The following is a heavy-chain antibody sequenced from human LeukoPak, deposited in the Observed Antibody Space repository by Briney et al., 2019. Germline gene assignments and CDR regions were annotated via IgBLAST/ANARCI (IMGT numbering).Heavy chain of an antibody. J-gene: IGHJ4*02. Sequence: PGGSLRLSCAASGFTFSSYDMHWVRQATGKGLEWVSAIGTAGDTYYPGSVKGRFTISRENAKNSLYLQMNSLRAGDTAAYYCARASQLTWIPDYWGQGTLVTVSS. CDR3: ARASQLTWIPDY. V-gene: IGHV3-13*01. CDR1: GFTFSSYD. D-gene: IGHD5-18*01. CDR2: IGTAGDT.